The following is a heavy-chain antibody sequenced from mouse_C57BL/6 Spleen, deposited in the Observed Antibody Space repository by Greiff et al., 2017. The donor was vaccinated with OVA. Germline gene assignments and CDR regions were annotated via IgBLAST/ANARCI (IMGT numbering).Heavy chain of an antibody. CDR3: AKQVSYYSLCSAMDY. D-gene: IGHD6-1*01. CDR2: INPGDGGT. J-gene: IGHJ4*01. V-gene: IGHV1-80*01. CDR1: GYAFSSYW. Sequence: VQLQQSGAELVKPGASVKISCKASGYAFSSYWMNWVKQSPGKGLEWIGQINPGDGGTTYNGKFKGKATLTVDKSSSTAYMQLSSLPSEESAVYFCAKQVSYYSLCSAMDYWGQGTSVTVSS.